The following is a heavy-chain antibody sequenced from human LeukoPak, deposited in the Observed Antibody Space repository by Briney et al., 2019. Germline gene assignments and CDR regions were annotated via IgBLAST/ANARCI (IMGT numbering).Heavy chain of an antibody. CDR2: IYYSGST. V-gene: IGHV4-59*01. CDR3: AGGEKNMGWLKIGNPRGGDY. D-gene: IGHD5-12*01. CDR1: GGSISSYY. J-gene: IGHJ4*02. Sequence: PSETLSLTCTVSGGSISSYYWSWIRQPPGKGLEWIGYIYYSGSTNYNPSLKSRVTISVDTSKNQFSLKLSSVTAAHTAMYYCAGGEKNMGWLKIGNPRGGDYWGQGTLVTVSS.